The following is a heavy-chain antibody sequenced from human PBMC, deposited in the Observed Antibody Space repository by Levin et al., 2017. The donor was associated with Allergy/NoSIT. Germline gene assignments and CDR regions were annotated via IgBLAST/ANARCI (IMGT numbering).Heavy chain of an antibody. CDR2: IKQDGSEA. J-gene: IGHJ4*02. Sequence: QPGGSLRLSCAASGFTFSNYWMTWVRQAPGKGLEWVANIKQDGSEAYYVDSVKGRFTVSRDNAKNSVYLQMNSLRAEDTAVYYCARARVDYWGQGTLVTVSS. CDR3: ARARVDY. V-gene: IGHV3-7*01. CDR1: GFTFSNYW.